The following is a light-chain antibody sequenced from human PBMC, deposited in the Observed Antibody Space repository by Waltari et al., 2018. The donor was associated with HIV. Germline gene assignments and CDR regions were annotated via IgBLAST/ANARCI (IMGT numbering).Light chain of an antibody. CDR2: RNN. J-gene: IGLJ1*01. Sequence: QSVLTQPPSASGTPGQRVTISCSGSRSNIGSNYVYWYQQLPGTAPKLLIYRNNGRHSGVPDRFSGSKSGTSASLAISGLRSEDEADYYCAAWDDTLSGPDFGTGTKVTVL. CDR3: AAWDDTLSGPD. V-gene: IGLV1-47*01. CDR1: RSNIGSNY.